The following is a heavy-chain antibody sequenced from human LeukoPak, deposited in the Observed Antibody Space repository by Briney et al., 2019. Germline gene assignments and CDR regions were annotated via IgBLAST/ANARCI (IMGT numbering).Heavy chain of an antibody. Sequence: SETLSLTCTVSGGSFSSGSYYWSWIRQPAGKGLEWIGRIYTTGSTNYNPSLKSRVTISVDTSKNQFSLKLSSVTAADTAVYFCARGIAAAVTNSLFDYWGQGTLVTVSS. CDR2: IYTTGST. CDR3: ARGIAAAVTNSLFDY. CDR1: GGSFSSGSYY. V-gene: IGHV4-61*02. J-gene: IGHJ4*02. D-gene: IGHD6-13*01.